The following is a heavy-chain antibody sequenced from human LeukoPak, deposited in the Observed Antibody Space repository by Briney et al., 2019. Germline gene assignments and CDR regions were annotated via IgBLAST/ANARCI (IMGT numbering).Heavy chain of an antibody. V-gene: IGHV3-74*01. Sequence: PGGSLRLSCAASGFPFSGYWMHWVRQAPGKGLVWVSRINGDGSGADYADSVKGRFTISRDNAKNTFLQMNSLRAEDTAVYYCGSFGVKWEIDYWGQGTLVTVSS. J-gene: IGHJ4*02. CDR3: GSFGVKWEIDY. CDR1: GFPFSGYW. CDR2: INGDGSGA. D-gene: IGHD1-26*01.